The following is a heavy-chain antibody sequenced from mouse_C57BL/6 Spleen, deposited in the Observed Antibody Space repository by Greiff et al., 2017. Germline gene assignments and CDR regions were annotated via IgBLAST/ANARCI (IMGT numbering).Heavy chain of an antibody. D-gene: IGHD2-10*01. J-gene: IGHJ3*01. CDR2: IYPRSGNT. Sequence: QVQLQQSGAELARPGASVKLSCKASGYTFTSYGISWVKQRTGQGLEWIGEIYPRSGNTYYNEKFKGKATLTADKSSSTAYMELRSLTSEDSAVYFGARRGTYYGNYDWFAYWGQGALVTVSA. V-gene: IGHV1-81*01. CDR1: GYTFTSYG. CDR3: ARRGTYYGNYDWFAY.